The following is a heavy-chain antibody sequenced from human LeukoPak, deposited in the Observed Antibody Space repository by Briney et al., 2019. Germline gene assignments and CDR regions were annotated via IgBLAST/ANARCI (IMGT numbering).Heavy chain of an antibody. CDR2: IIPILGIA. J-gene: IGHJ4*02. Sequence: SVKLSCKASGGTFSSYAISWVRQAPGQGLEWMGRIIPILGIANYALKFQGRVTITADKSTSTAYMELSSLRSEDTAVYYCARAAAGKGGVDYWGQGTLVTVSS. CDR1: GGTFSSYA. CDR3: ARAAAGKGGVDY. V-gene: IGHV1-69*04. D-gene: IGHD6-13*01.